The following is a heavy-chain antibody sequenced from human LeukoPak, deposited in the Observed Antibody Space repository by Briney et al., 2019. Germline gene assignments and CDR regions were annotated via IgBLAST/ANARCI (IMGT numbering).Heavy chain of an antibody. CDR3: ASGSGSYGDHYYYYYGMDV. Sequence: ASVKVSRKASGYTFTSYGISWVRQAPGQGLEWMGWISAYNGNTNYAQKLQGRVTMTTDTSTSAAYMELRSLRSDDTAVYYCASGSGSYGDHYYYYYGMDVWGQGTTVTVSS. CDR2: ISAYNGNT. D-gene: IGHD3-10*01. J-gene: IGHJ6*02. V-gene: IGHV1-18*01. CDR1: GYTFTSYG.